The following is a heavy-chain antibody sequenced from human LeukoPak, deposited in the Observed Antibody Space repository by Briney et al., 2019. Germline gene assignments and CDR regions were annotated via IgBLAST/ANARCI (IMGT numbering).Heavy chain of an antibody. D-gene: IGHD4-17*01. CDR1: DFTVSRNY. Sequence: GGSLRLSCAASDFTVSRNYMSWVRQAPGKGLEWVSVIYSGGTTKYADSVKGRFTISRDNSKNTLYLQMNSLRVEDTALYYCASRSGGDYPYFDYWGQGTLGTVSS. CDR2: IYSGGTT. CDR3: ASRSGGDYPYFDY. J-gene: IGHJ4*02. V-gene: IGHV3-53*01.